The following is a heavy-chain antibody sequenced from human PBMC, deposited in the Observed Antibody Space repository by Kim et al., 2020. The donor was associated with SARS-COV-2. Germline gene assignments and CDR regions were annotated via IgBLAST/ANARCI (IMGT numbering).Heavy chain of an antibody. CDR2: IYYSGST. D-gene: IGHD3-9*01. CDR3: ARGDILTGYPKYYFDY. J-gene: IGHJ4*02. Sequence: SETLSLTCTVSGGSISSYYWSWIRQPPGKGLEWIGYIYYSGSTNYNPSLKSRVTISVDTSKNQFSLKLSSVTAADTAVYYCARGDILTGYPKYYFDYWGQGTLVTVSS. CDR1: GGSISSYY. V-gene: IGHV4-59*01.